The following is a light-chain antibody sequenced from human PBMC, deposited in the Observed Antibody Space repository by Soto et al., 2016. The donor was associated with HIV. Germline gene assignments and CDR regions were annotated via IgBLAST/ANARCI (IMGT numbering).Light chain of an antibody. CDR3: QRYDNLPIT. CDR1: QDISNN. Sequence: RVTITCQTSQDISNNLNWYQQKPGKAPKLLIYDASKLETGVPSRFSGSGSGTYFTFTITSLQSEDIATYYCQRYDNLPITFGQGTRLVI. J-gene: IGKJ5*01. V-gene: IGKV1-33*01. CDR2: DAS.